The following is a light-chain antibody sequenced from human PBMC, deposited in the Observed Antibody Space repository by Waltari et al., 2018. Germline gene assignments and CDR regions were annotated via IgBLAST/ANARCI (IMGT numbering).Light chain of an antibody. CDR2: GAS. Sequence: DIQLTQSPSFLSASVGDRVTITCRASQGINSYLSWYQQKPGKAPKLLIYGASTLQSGIPSRFSGIGSGTEFTLIISSLQPEDSATYYCQQLGNYPITFGQGTRVETK. V-gene: IGKV1-9*01. CDR1: QGINSY. J-gene: IGKJ5*01. CDR3: QQLGNYPIT.